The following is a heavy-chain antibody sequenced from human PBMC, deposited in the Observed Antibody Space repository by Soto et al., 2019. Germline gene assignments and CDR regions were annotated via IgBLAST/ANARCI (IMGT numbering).Heavy chain of an antibody. D-gene: IGHD3-9*01. Sequence: QLQLQESGPGLVKPSETLSLTCTVSGGSISSGDYYWSWIRQPPGKGLEWIGYIYYSGSTYYNPSLKSRVTISVDTSKNQFSLKLSSVTAADTAVYYCARGVLTGYYTLDYWGQGTLVTVSS. V-gene: IGHV4-30-4*01. J-gene: IGHJ4*02. CDR3: ARGVLTGYYTLDY. CDR1: GGSISSGDYY. CDR2: IYYSGST.